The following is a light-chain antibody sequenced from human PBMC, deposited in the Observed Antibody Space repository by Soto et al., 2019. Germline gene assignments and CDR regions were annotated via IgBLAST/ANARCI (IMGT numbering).Light chain of an antibody. Sequence: EIVLTQSPVTLSLSPGDRATLSCRPSQSVSSFLAWYQQKPSQPPRLLIYDVSNRAAGIPARFSGSGSGTDFTLTISSLEPEDFAVYYCQQRTDWPPVYTFGQGTKLEIK. CDR3: QQRTDWPPVYT. CDR1: QSVSSF. V-gene: IGKV3-11*01. CDR2: DVS. J-gene: IGKJ2*01.